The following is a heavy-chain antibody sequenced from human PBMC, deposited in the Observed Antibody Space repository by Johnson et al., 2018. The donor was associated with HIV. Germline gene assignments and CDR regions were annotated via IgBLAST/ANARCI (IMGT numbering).Heavy chain of an antibody. CDR1: GFTFDDYG. CDR2: INWSGGST. CDR3: AREWGTRGWDDAFDI. J-gene: IGHJ3*02. V-gene: IGHV3-20*04. D-gene: IGHD6-19*01. Sequence: VQVVESGGGVVRPGGSLRLSCAASGFTFDDYGMSWVRQAPGKGLEWVSGINWSGGSTAYADSVKGRFTISRDNSGNTLDLQMSSLRPADTAVYYCAREWGTRGWDDAFDIWGQGTMVTVSS.